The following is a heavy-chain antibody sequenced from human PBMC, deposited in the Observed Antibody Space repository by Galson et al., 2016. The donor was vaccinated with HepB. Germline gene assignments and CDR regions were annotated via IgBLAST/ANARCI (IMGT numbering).Heavy chain of an antibody. D-gene: IGHD3-16*01. CDR1: GYPFTTYA. J-gene: IGHJ6*02. Sequence: SVKVSCKASGYPFTTYAINWVRQAPGQGLEWLGWTDLKSGFTANAQKFQGRVTITSDTPIRTAYMELSGRRTEDTAVYYCARAGTIGDGMDVWGQGTTVTVSS. CDR3: ARAGTIGDGMDV. V-gene: IGHV1-8*01. CDR2: TDLKSGFT.